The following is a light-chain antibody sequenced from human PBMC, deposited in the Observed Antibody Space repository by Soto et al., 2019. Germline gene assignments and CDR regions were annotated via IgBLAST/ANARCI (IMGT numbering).Light chain of an antibody. Sequence: DIQMTQSTYTMSSSVGYRFTNTCRDSQTINNWLAWYQQKPGKDPRILIYKASSLESGVQSRFRGSGSGTEFTLTISSLQPDDFATYYCPPYSSYWTFG. J-gene: IGKJ1*01. CDR3: PPYSSYWT. V-gene: IGKV1-5*03. CDR2: KAS. CDR1: QTINNW.